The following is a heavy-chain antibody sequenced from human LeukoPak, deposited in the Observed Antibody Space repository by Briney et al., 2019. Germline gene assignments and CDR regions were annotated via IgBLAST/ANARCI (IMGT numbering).Heavy chain of an antibody. Sequence: GGSLRLLCAASGFTFRGFELNWVRQAPGKGLEWVSYISGSGSTMYYADSVKGRFTVSRDNAKKLLYLQMNSLRAEDTAVYYCARDPGYCSSTTCYKFFDYWDQGTLVTVSS. CDR3: ARDPGYCSSTTCYKFFDY. CDR1: GFTFRGFE. J-gene: IGHJ4*02. CDR2: ISGSGSTM. D-gene: IGHD2-2*02. V-gene: IGHV3-48*03.